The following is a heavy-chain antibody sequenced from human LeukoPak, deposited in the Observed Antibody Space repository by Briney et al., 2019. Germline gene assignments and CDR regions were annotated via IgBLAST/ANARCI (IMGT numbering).Heavy chain of an antibody. CDR1: GFSFTSYW. CDR2: IKEDGGEK. D-gene: IGHD2-21*01. Sequence: GGSLRLSCAASGFSFTSYWMAWVRQAPGKGLEWVANIKEDGGEKYYVDSVKGRFTISRDNAKNSLYLQMNSLRAEDTAVYYCARATASNWFDPWGQGNLVTVSS. CDR3: ARATASNWFDP. J-gene: IGHJ5*02. V-gene: IGHV3-7*01.